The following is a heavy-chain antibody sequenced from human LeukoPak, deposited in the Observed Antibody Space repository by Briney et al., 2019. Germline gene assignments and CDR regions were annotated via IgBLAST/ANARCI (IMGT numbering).Heavy chain of an antibody. Sequence: GESLRLSCVASGFAFRTYAMNWVRQAPGKGLEWLSYISPDSRTIFYADSAKGRFTISRDNGKNSVYLEINSLRAEDTAVYFCAREPSDNAYRHIDSWGQGSLVAVSS. J-gene: IGHJ4*02. D-gene: IGHD5-18*01. CDR1: GFAFRTYA. CDR2: ISPDSRTI. CDR3: AREPSDNAYRHIDS. V-gene: IGHV3-48*01.